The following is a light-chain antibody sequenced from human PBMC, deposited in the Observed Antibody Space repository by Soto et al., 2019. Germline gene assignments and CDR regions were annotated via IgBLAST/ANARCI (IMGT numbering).Light chain of an antibody. CDR1: QTISSW. CDR3: QHYNSYSEA. J-gene: IGKJ1*01. V-gene: IGKV1-5*03. Sequence: DIQMTQSPSTLSGSVGDRFTITCRASQTISSWLAWYQQKPGKXPKXXIYKASTLKSGVPSRFSGSGSGTEFTLTISSLQPDDFETYYCQHYNSYSEAFGQGTKVDIK. CDR2: KAS.